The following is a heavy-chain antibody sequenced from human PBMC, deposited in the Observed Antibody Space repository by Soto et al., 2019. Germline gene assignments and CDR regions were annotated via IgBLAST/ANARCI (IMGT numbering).Heavy chain of an antibody. V-gene: IGHV4-34*01. Sequence: PSETLSLTCAVYGGSFSGYYWSWIRQPPGKGLEWIGEINHSGSTNYNPSLKSRVTISVDTSKNQFSLKLSSVTAADTAVYYCAREGYCSGGSCYSRTLDYGGQGTLVTVSS. CDR3: AREGYCSGGSCYSRTLDY. D-gene: IGHD2-15*01. J-gene: IGHJ4*02. CDR2: INHSGST. CDR1: GGSFSGYY.